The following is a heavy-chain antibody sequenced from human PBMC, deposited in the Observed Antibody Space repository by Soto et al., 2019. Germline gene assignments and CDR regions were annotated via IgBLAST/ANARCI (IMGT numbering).Heavy chain of an antibody. V-gene: IGHV4-61*01. CDR3: ARAYDFWSGYYLPHPPQAPRNFGY. CDR2: IYYSGST. J-gene: IGHJ4*02. Sequence: TLSLTCTVSGGSVSSGSYYWSWIRQPPAKGLEWIGYIYYSGSTNYNPSLKSRVTISVDTSKTQFSLKLSSVTAADTAVYYCARAYDFWSGYYLPHPPQAPRNFGYWGQGTLVTVSS. D-gene: IGHD3-3*01. CDR1: GGSVSSGSYY.